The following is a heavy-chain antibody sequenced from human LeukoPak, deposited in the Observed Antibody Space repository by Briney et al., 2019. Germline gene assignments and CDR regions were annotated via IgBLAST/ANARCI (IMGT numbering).Heavy chain of an antibody. V-gene: IGHV3-74*01. D-gene: IGHD5-18*01. CDR3: ARDVDTAMALDAFDI. CDR1: GFTFSSYW. CDR2: INSDGSST. Sequence: GGSLRLSCAASGFTFSSYWMHWVRQAPGKGLVWVSRINSDGSSTSYADSVQGRFTISRDNAKNTLYLQMNSLRAEDTAVYYCARDVDTAMALDAFDIWGQGTMVTVSS. J-gene: IGHJ3*02.